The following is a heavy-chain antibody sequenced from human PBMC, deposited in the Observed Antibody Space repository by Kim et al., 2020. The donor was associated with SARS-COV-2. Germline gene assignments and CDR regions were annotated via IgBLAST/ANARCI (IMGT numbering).Heavy chain of an antibody. CDR1: GFTFSSYA. V-gene: IGHV3-23*01. D-gene: IGHD3-10*01. CDR3: AKVGNYYGSGSYWGY. Sequence: GGSLRLSCAASGFTFSSYAMSWVRQAPGKGLEWVSAISGSGGSTYYADSVKGRFTISRDNSKNTLYLQMNSLRAEDTAVYYCAKVGNYYGSGSYWGYWGQGTLVTVSS. CDR2: ISGSGGST. J-gene: IGHJ4*02.